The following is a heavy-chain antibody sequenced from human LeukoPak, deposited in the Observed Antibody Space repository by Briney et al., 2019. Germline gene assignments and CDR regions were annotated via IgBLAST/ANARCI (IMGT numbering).Heavy chain of an antibody. V-gene: IGHV3-74*01. J-gene: IGHJ4*02. CDR1: GFALSNYW. Sequence: PGGSLRLSCVASGFALSNYWMFWVRQVPGKGLVCVSRNNGDGSRTDYADSVKGRFTISRDNAKNSLYLQMNSLRDEDTAVYYCARDHPHCGGDCFIFDYWGQGTLVTVSS. D-gene: IGHD2-21*02. CDR2: NNGDGSRT. CDR3: ARDHPHCGGDCFIFDY.